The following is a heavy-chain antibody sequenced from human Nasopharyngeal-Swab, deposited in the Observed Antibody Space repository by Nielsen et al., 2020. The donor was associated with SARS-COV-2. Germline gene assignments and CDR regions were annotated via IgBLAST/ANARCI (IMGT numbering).Heavy chain of an antibody. J-gene: IGHJ4*02. CDR2: ISYDGSNK. CDR3: AKDPGIAAAGAFWYFDY. V-gene: IGHV3-30*18. Sequence: VRQAPGKGLEWVAVISYDGSNKYYADSVKGRFTISRDNSKNTLYLQMNSLRAEDTAVYYCAKDPGIAAAGAFWYFDYWGQGTLVTASS. D-gene: IGHD6-13*01.